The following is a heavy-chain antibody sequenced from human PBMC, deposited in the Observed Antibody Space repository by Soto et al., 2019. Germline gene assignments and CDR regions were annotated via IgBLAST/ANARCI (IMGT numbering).Heavy chain of an antibody. CDR2: IYYSGST. Sequence: SETLSLTCTVSGGSISSYYWSWIRQPPGKGLEWIGYIYYSGSTNYNPSLKSRVTISVDTSKNQFSLKLSSVTAADTAVYYCARVVRDYVPDLYYFAYWGQGTLVPVSS. J-gene: IGHJ4*02. V-gene: IGHV4-59*01. D-gene: IGHD4-17*01. CDR3: ARVVRDYVPDLYYFAY. CDR1: GGSISSYY.